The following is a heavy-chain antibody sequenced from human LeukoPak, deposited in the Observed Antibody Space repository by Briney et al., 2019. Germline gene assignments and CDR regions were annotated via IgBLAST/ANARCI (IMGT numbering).Heavy chain of an antibody. CDR1: GFTFSSYA. J-gene: IGHJ4*02. CDR3: AKVTLWFGEDEMYFDH. D-gene: IGHD3-10*01. V-gene: IGHV3-23*01. Sequence: GGSLRLSCAASGFTFSSYAMSWVRQAPGKGLEWVSAISGSGGSTYYADSVKGRFTISRDNSKNTLYLQMNSLRAEDTAKYYCAKVTLWFGEDEMYFDHWGQGALVTVSS. CDR2: ISGSGGST.